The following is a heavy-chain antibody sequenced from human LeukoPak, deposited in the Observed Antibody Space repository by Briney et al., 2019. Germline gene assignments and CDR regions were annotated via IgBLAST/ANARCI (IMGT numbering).Heavy chain of an antibody. CDR3: ARRYYGSGRSPWFDP. D-gene: IGHD3-10*01. CDR2: ISGSGGST. J-gene: IGHJ5*02. V-gene: IGHV3-23*01. CDR1: GFTFSSYA. Sequence: GGSLRLSCAASGFTFSSYAMSWVRQAPGKGLEWVSAISGSGGSTYYADSVKGRFTISRDNSKNTLYLQINSLRAEDTAVYYCARRYYGSGRSPWFDPWGQGTLVTVSS.